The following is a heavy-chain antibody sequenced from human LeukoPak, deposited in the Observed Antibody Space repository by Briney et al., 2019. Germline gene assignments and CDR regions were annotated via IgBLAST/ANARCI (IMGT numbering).Heavy chain of an antibody. CDR3: AKDYGAVFDY. V-gene: IGHV3-23*01. D-gene: IGHD4/OR15-4a*01. Sequence: HPGVFLRLSCSAAGFTFSSYAMRCARQAPGKGLEWVSAIVGSGGSTYYADSVKGRFTISRDNSKNTLYLQMNSLRAEDTAVYYCAKDYGAVFDYWGQGTLDTVSS. J-gene: IGHJ4*02. CDR2: IVGSGGST. CDR1: GFTFSSYA.